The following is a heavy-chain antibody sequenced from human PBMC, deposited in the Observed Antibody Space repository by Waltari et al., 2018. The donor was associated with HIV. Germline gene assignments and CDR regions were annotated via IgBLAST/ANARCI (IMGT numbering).Heavy chain of an antibody. J-gene: IGHJ4*02. CDR3: ARGVVPITESHFDY. CDR1: GGSLNGYY. CDR2: VYYSGNT. V-gene: IGHV4-59*01. Sequence: VQLQQSGPGLVKPSETLSPTCTMSGGSLNGYYWTWPRQPPGKGLEWIGYVYYSGNTNYNPSLKSRVSMSIDTSKNQFSLMLNSVTAADTAVYYCARGVVPITESHFDYWGQGTLVTVSS. D-gene: IGHD2-15*01.